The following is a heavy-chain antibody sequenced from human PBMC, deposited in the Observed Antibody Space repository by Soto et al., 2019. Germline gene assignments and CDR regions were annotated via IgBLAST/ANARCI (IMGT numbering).Heavy chain of an antibody. CDR2: IWYDGSNK. V-gene: IGHV3-33*01. Sequence: QVQLVESGGGVVQPGRSLSLSCAASGFTFSSYGMHWVRQAPGKGLEWVAVIWYDGSNKYYADSVKGRFTISRDNSKNTLYLQMNSLRAEDTAVYYCARWQLPPEGMDVWGQGTTVTVSS. D-gene: IGHD2-15*01. J-gene: IGHJ6*02. CDR3: ARWQLPPEGMDV. CDR1: GFTFSSYG.